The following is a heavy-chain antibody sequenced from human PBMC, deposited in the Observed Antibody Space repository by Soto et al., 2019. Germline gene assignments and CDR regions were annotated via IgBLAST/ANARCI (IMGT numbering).Heavy chain of an antibody. CDR2: VYYSGST. V-gene: IGHV4-59*08. Sequence: ETLSLTCTVSGGSISSYYWNWIRQPPGKGLEWIGYVYYSGSTNYNPSLKSRVTISVDTSKNQFSLKLSSVTAADTAVYYCAGGDVLVWFGESYNYYYGMDVWGQGTTVTVSS. CDR3: AGGDVLVWFGESYNYYYGMDV. J-gene: IGHJ6*02. CDR1: GGSISSYY. D-gene: IGHD3-10*01.